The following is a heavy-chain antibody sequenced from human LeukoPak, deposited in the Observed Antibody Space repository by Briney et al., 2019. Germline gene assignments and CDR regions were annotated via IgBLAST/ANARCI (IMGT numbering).Heavy chain of an antibody. CDR3: AKQRKIAVAGTFDY. Sequence: PGGSLRLSCAASGFTFSSYAMSWVRRAPGKGLEWVSAISGSGGSTYYADSVKGRFTISRDNSKNTLYLQMNSLRAEDTAVYYCAKQRKIAVAGTFDYWGQGTLVTVSS. CDR2: ISGSGGST. CDR1: GFTFSSYA. V-gene: IGHV3-23*01. D-gene: IGHD6-19*01. J-gene: IGHJ4*02.